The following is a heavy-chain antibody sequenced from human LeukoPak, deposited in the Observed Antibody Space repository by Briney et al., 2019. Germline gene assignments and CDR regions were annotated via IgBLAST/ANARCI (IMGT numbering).Heavy chain of an antibody. V-gene: IGHV3-74*01. J-gene: IGHJ5*02. CDR2: ISFDGSDA. D-gene: IGHD5-24*01. Sequence: GGSLRLSCAASGFTFSGFWMHWVRQAPGKGLVWVSCISFDGSDATYADSVKGRFTISRDNAKNTLHLQMDSLTVEDPAVYYCAVSTWMAPWGQGTLVTVYS. CDR3: AVSTWMAP. CDR1: GFTFSGFW.